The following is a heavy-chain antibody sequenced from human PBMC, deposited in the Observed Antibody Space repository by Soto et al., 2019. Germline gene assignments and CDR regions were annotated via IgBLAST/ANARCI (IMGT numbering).Heavy chain of an antibody. Sequence: ASVKVSCKASGYTFTSYAMHWVRQAPGQRLEWMGWINAGNGNTKYSQKFQGRVTITRDTSASTAYMELRSLRSDDTAVYYCARIVESGYGRRTYFDYWGQGTLVTVSS. CDR2: INAGNGNT. CDR3: ARIVESGYGRRTYFDY. CDR1: GYTFTSYA. V-gene: IGHV1-3*01. J-gene: IGHJ4*02. D-gene: IGHD5-12*01.